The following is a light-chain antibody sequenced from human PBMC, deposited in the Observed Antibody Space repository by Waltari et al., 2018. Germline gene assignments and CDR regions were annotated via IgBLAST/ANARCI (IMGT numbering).Light chain of an antibody. CDR2: EAS. CDR1: QNIDSH. V-gene: IGKV3D-11*02. Sequence: EIVLTQSPVTLSLSPGERATLSCRASQNIDSHLAWYQQKPGQAPRLLFYEASNRATGIPVRFSASGSGTDFTLTISSLGPEDFVVYYCQQRRNWQFTFGPGTKVDFK. J-gene: IGKJ3*01. CDR3: QQRRNWQFT.